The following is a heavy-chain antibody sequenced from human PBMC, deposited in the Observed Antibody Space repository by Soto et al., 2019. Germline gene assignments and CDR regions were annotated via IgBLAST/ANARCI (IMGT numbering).Heavy chain of an antibody. CDR3: AREGGSETLQPSYNWFDT. Sequence: GASVKVSCKASGYTFTDYHIHWLRQAPGQGLEFMGWINANNGGAGSAQQFQGRVTVTRDTSNTTVYIELSHLRTDDTAVYYCAREGGSETLQPSYNWFDTWGQGTLVTVSS. V-gene: IGHV1-2*02. J-gene: IGHJ5*02. CDR2: INANNGGA. D-gene: IGHD6-25*01. CDR1: GYTFTDYH.